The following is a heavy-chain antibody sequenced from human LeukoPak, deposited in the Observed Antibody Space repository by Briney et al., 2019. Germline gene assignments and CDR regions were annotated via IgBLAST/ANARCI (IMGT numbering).Heavy chain of an antibody. D-gene: IGHD3-22*01. CDR2: INSDGSST. Sequence: PGGSLRLSCAASGFTFSSYWMHWVRQAPGKGLVWVSRINSDGSSTSYADSVKGRFTISRDNSKNTLYLQMNSLRAEDTAVYYCARADYDSSGYYPSSIGYWGQGTLVTVSS. V-gene: IGHV3-74*01. CDR3: ARADYDSSGYYPSSIGY. J-gene: IGHJ4*02. CDR1: GFTFSSYW.